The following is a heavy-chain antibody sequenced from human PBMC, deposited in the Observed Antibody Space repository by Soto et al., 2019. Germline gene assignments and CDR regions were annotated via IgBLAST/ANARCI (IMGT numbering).Heavy chain of an antibody. J-gene: IGHJ4*02. D-gene: IGHD6-13*01. Sequence: QVQLQQWGAGLLKPSETLSLTCAVYGGSFSGYYWSWVRQPPGKGLEWMGEINHSGSTNYNPSLKGRVTISVDMTKNQFSLRLSSVTAADTDVYSCARGGRQQLIPTPISDKIDYWGQGTLVTVSS. CDR3: ARGGRQQLIPTPISDKIDY. V-gene: IGHV4-34*01. CDR2: INHSGST. CDR1: GGSFSGYY.